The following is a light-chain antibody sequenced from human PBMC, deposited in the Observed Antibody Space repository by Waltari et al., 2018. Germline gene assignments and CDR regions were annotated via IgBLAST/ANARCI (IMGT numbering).Light chain of an antibody. J-gene: IGKJ5*01. CDR1: QSVLYSSNNKNY. Sequence: DIVITQSPDSLAASLGERATINCKSSQSVLYSSNNKNYLAWYQQKPGQPPKLLIYWASTRESGVPDRFSGSGSGTDFTLTISSLQAEDVAVYYCQQYYSTPITFGQGTRLEIK. V-gene: IGKV4-1*01. CDR3: QQYYSTPIT. CDR2: WAS.